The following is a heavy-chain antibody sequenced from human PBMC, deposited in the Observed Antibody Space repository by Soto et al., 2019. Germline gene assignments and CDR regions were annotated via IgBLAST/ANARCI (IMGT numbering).Heavy chain of an antibody. J-gene: IGHJ6*02. CDR1: GATFTKYA. Sequence: QVQLEQSGAEVKMPGSSVTVSCKAYGATFTKYAFNWVRQAPGQGLEWMGGSIPLFGSTNDAERFQGRLTVTTNESTSTVFMELSSLTSDDTAIYYCARDETVIRGVIKRGGGLDLWGQGTTVIVSS. CDR2: SIPLFGST. D-gene: IGHD3-10*01. V-gene: IGHV1-69*19. CDR3: ARDETVIRGVIKRGGGLDL.